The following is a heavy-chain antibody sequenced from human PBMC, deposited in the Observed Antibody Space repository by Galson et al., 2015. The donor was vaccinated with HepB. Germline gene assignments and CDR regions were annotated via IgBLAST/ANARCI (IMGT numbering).Heavy chain of an antibody. D-gene: IGHD6-13*01. V-gene: IGHV3-53*01. CDR2: IYSGGST. Sequence: SLRLSCAASGFTVSSNYMSRVRQAPGKGLEWVSVIYSGGSTYYADSVKGRFTISRDNSKNTLYLQMNSLRAEDTAVYYCASAAGTYYYYGMDVWGQGTTVTVSS. J-gene: IGHJ6*02. CDR1: GFTVSSNY. CDR3: ASAAGTYYYYGMDV.